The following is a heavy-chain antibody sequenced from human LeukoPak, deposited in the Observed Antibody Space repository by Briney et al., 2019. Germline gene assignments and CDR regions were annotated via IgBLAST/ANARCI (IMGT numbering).Heavy chain of an antibody. D-gene: IGHD3-3*01. Sequence: SGTLSLTCTVSGGSIGSSSYYWGWIRQPPGKGLEWIGSIYYSGSTYYNPSLKSRVTISVDTSKNQFSLKLSSVTAADTAVYYCARGLPGYDFWSGYYRDYYYMDVWGKGTTVTVSS. J-gene: IGHJ6*03. CDR3: ARGLPGYDFWSGYYRDYYYMDV. CDR2: IYYSGST. CDR1: GGSIGSSSYY. V-gene: IGHV4-39*07.